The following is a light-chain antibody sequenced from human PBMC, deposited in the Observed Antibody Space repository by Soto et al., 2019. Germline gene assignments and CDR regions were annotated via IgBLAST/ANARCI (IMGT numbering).Light chain of an antibody. CDR1: QDISNY. CDR2: DAS. J-gene: IGKJ1*01. CDR3: QQYNSYSPT. Sequence: DIQMTQSPSSLSASVGYRVTITCQASQDISNYLNWYQQKPGKAPKLLIYDASNLETGVPSRFSGSGSGTEFTLTISSLQPDDFATYYCQQYNSYSPTFGQGTKVDNK. V-gene: IGKV1-33*01.